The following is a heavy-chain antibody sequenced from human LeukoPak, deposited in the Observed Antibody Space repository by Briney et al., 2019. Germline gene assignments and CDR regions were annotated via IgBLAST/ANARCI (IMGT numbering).Heavy chain of an antibody. D-gene: IGHD6-13*01. Sequence: ASVKVSCKVSGYTLTELSVHWVRQAPRKGLEWMGGFDPEDGETIYAQKFQGRVTMTEDTSTDTAYMGLSSLGSEDTAVYYCAIARSGSSSWADYWGQGTLVTVSS. CDR2: FDPEDGET. V-gene: IGHV1-24*01. J-gene: IGHJ4*02. CDR1: GYTLTELS. CDR3: AIARSGSSSWADY.